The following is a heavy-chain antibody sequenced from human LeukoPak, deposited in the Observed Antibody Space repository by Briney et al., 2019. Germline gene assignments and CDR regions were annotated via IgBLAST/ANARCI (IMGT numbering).Heavy chain of an antibody. CDR2: CYHTGTN. Sequence: PSETLSLTCTVSVGSVSSGCYYWSWLCQDPGKGREAVGYCYHTGTNYYNPSLKSRLIISVDTSNTQFSLKLRSVTAAATAVYYCARNYYDSSGYYYNDYWGQGTLVTVSS. CDR1: VGSVSSGCYY. CDR3: ARNYYDSSGYYYNDY. V-gene: IGHV4-31*03. D-gene: IGHD3-22*01. J-gene: IGHJ4*02.